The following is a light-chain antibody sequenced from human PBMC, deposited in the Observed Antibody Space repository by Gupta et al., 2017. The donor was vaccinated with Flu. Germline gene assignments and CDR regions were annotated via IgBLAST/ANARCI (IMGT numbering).Light chain of an antibody. V-gene: IGKV1-5*03. Sequence: DIQMTQSPSTLSASVGDGVTITCRASQSISYWLAWYQQKPGKAPNLLIYKASSLESGVPSRFSGSGSGTEFTLTISSLQPDDFATYYCQQYNSYPWTFGQGTXVEIK. CDR3: QQYNSYPWT. CDR2: KAS. CDR1: QSISYW. J-gene: IGKJ1*01.